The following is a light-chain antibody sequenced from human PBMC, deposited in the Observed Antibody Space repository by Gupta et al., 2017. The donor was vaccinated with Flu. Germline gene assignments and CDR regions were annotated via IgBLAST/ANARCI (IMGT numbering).Light chain of an antibody. CDR3: QQYGSSRRT. V-gene: IGKV3-20*01. J-gene: IGKJ1*01. Sequence: EIVLTPSPGTLSLSPGESATLSCRASQSVSSSYLAWYQQKPGQAPRLLIYGASSRATGIPDRFSGSGSGTDFTLTISRLEPEDFAVHYCQQYGSSRRTFGQGTKVEIK. CDR2: GAS. CDR1: QSVSSSY.